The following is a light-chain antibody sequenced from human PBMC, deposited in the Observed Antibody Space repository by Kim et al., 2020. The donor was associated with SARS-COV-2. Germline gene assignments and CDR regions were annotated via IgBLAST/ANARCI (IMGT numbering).Light chain of an antibody. CDR3: SSYTSSSTWV. V-gene: IGLV2-14*01. CDR2: DVS. J-gene: IGLJ3*02. Sequence: LTQPASVSGSPGQSITISCTGTSSDVGGYNYVSWHQQHPGKAPKLMIYDVSKRPSGVSNRFSGSKSGNTASLTISGLHAEDEADYYCSSYTSSSTWVFGGGTQLAVL. CDR1: SSDVGGYNY.